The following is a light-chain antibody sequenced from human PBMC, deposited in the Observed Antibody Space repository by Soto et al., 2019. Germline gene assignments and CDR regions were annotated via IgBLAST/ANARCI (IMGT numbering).Light chain of an antibody. Sequence: SSELTQPPSVSVAPGQTARITCGGTNIGSKSVHWYQQKPGQAPVLVVYDDSDRPSGIPERFSGSNSGNTATLTISRVEAGDEADYYCQVWDSSSDHSYVFGTGTKLTVL. CDR1: NIGSKS. CDR2: DDS. J-gene: IGLJ1*01. V-gene: IGLV3-21*02. CDR3: QVWDSSSDHSYV.